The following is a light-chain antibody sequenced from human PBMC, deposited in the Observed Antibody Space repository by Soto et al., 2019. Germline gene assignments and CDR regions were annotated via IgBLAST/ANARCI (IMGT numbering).Light chain of an antibody. CDR1: QTIDSS. CDR2: KAS. J-gene: IGKJ1*01. Sequence: DIQMTQSPSSLSASVGDTFIITCRASQTIDSSLAWFQQKPGIAPKLLIHKASTLESGVPSRFSGSGYGTEFTLTISRLQPEDSATYYCQQYERYSTFGHGTKVDIK. CDR3: QQYERYST. V-gene: IGKV1-5*03.